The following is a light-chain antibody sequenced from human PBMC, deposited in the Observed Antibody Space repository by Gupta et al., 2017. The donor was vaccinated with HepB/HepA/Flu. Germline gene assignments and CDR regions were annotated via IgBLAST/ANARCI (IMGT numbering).Light chain of an antibody. V-gene: IGKV1-5*03. CDR1: QSISSW. CDR2: KAS. Sequence: DVQMTQSPSTLSASVGDRDTITCRASQSISSWLAWYQQKPGKAPKLLIYKASTLESGVPSRFSGSGSGTEFTLTISSLRPDDFATYYCQQYDSFWTFGQGTKVEI. J-gene: IGKJ1*01. CDR3: QQYDSFWT.